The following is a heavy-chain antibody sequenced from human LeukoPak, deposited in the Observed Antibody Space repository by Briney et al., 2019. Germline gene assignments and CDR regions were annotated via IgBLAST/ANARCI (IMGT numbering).Heavy chain of an antibody. CDR1: GGTFSSYA. Sequence: SVKVSCKASGGTFSSYAISWVRQAPGQGLEWMGRIIPILGIANYAQKFQGRVTITADKPTSTAYMELSSLRSEDTAVYYCARVAAGSSGFDYWGQGTLVTVSS. V-gene: IGHV1-69*04. J-gene: IGHJ4*02. CDR2: IIPILGIA. D-gene: IGHD6-19*01. CDR3: ARVAAGSSGFDY.